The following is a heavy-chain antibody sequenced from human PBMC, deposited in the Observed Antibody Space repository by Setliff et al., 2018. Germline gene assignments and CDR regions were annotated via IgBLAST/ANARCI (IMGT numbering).Heavy chain of an antibody. D-gene: IGHD3-3*01. J-gene: IGHJ4*02. CDR2: IYYSGST. V-gene: IGHV4-59*01. CDR1: GGSISSYY. CDR3: ASRATYYNFWSGYYLY. Sequence: SETLSLTCTVSGGSISSYYWSWIRQPPGKGLEWIGYIYYSGSTNYNPSLKSRVTISVDTSKNQFSLKLSSVTAADTAVYYCASRATYYNFWSGYYLYWGQGTLVTVSS.